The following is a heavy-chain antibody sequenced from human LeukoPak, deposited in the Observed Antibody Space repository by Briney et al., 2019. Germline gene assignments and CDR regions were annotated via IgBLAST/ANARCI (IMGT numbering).Heavy chain of an antibody. CDR2: IYYSGST. D-gene: IGHD3-9*01. J-gene: IGHJ4*01. CDR3: ARQRYYDILTGYYDVWYFDY. Sequence: SETLSLTCTVSGGSISSSSYYWGWIRQPPGKGLEWIGSIYYSGSTYYNPSLKSRVTISVDTSKNQFSLKLSSVTAADTAVYYCARQRYYDILTGYYDVWYFDYWGHGTLVTVSS. V-gene: IGHV4-39*01. CDR1: GGSISSSSYY.